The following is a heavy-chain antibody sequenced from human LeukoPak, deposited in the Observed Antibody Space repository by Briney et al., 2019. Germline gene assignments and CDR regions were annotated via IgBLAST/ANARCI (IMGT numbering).Heavy chain of an antibody. Sequence: GGSLRLSCAASGFPFRNNVMTWVRQAPGRGLDWLAAIRGSGDTYYADSVKGRFTISRDNSKNTLYLQMNNLRAEDTAVYYCAKPLEKYTYGGNFDYWGQGLLVTVSS. CDR1: GFPFRNNV. J-gene: IGHJ4*02. V-gene: IGHV3-23*01. CDR2: IRGSGDT. D-gene: IGHD4-23*01. CDR3: AKPLEKYTYGGNFDY.